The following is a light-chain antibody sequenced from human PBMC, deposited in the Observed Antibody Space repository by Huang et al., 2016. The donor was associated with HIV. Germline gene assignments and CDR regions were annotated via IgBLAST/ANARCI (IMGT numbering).Light chain of an antibody. V-gene: IGKV1-33*01. CDR2: DAS. Sequence: DIQMTQSPSSLSASVGDRVTITCQASQDISTYLNWYQQKPGKAPKLLIYDASKLETGVPSRVCGSGSGTDFTFTINSLQSEDIATYYCQQYDNLPITFGQGTRLEIK. J-gene: IGKJ5*01. CDR3: QQYDNLPIT. CDR1: QDISTY.